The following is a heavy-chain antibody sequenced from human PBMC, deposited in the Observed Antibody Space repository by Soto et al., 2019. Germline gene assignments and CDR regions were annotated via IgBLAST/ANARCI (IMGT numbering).Heavy chain of an antibody. J-gene: IGHJ4*02. V-gene: IGHV4-4*02. CDR2: IYHTGTT. CDR3: ARHIAGPRTRGFDF. CDR1: GGSISDNW. Sequence: QVQLQESGPGLVKPSGTLSLTCAVSGGSISDNWWSWVRQPPGKGLEWIGEIYHTGTTHYNPSLWSRGTISIDKSKNQCSLKLSAVTAADTAVYYCARHIAGPRTRGFDFWGQGTLVTVSS. D-gene: IGHD1-26*01.